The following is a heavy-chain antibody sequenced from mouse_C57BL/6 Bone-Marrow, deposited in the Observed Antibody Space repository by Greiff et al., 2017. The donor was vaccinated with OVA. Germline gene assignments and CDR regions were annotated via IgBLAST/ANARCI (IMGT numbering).Heavy chain of an antibody. CDR1: GYTFTSYT. CDR2: INPSSGYT. J-gene: IGHJ3*01. D-gene: IGHD2-13*01. Sequence: VQLQQSGAELARPGASVKMSCKASGYTFTSYTMHWVKQRPGQGLEWIGYINPSSGYTKYNQKFKDKATLTADKSSSTAYMQLSSLTSEDSAVYYCASPSDYCPAWCAYWGQGTLVTVSA. V-gene: IGHV1-4*01. CDR3: ASPSDYCPAWCAY.